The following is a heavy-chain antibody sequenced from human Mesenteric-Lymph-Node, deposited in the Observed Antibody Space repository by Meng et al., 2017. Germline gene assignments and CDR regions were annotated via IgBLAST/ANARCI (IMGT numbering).Heavy chain of an antibody. CDR2: INHSGST. Sequence: QVQLQHWGAGLLKPSETWSLTCAVHGGSFSGYYWSWIPQPPGKGLEWIGEINHSGSTNYNPSLKSRVTISVDTSKNQFSLKLSSVTAEDTAVYYCARGGGNSWYIDYWGQGTLVTVSS. CDR3: ARGGGNSWYIDY. V-gene: IGHV4-34*01. D-gene: IGHD6-13*01. CDR1: GGSFSGYY. J-gene: IGHJ4*02.